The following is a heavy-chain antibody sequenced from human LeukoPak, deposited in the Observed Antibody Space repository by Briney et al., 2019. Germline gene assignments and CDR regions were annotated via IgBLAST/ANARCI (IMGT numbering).Heavy chain of an antibody. CDR1: GGSISSYY. CDR2: IYTSGST. CDR3: ARDQAYYDSSGQFDY. J-gene: IGHJ4*02. V-gene: IGHV4-4*07. Sequence: PSETLSLTCTVSGGSISSYYWSWIRQPAGKGLEWIGRIYTSGSTNYNPSLKSRVTMSVDTSKNQFSLKLISVTAADTAVYYCARDQAYYDSSGQFDYWGQGTLVTVSS. D-gene: IGHD3-22*01.